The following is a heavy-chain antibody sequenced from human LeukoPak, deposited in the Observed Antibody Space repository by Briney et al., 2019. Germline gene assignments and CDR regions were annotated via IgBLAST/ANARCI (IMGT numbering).Heavy chain of an antibody. Sequence: SETLSLTCAVYGGSFSGYYWSWIRQPAGKGLEWIGYIYYSGSTNYNPSLKSRVTISVDTSKNQFSLKLSSVTAADTAVYYCARLSEAAPNYYYYGMDVWGQGTTVTVSS. CDR3: ARLSEAAPNYYYYGMDV. J-gene: IGHJ6*02. V-gene: IGHV4-59*08. CDR2: IYYSGST. CDR1: GGSFSGYY. D-gene: IGHD6-13*01.